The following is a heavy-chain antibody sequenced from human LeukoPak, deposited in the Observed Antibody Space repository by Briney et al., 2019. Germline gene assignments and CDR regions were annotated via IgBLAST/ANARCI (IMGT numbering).Heavy chain of an antibody. V-gene: IGHV4-34*01. CDR1: GFTFSGCG. J-gene: IGHJ3*02. CDR3: ARGPGYYYDSSGYYGAFDI. Sequence: PGGSLRLSCAASGFTFSGCGMHWVRQAPGQGLEWIGEINHSGSTNYNPSLKSRVTISVDTSKNQFSLKLSSVTAADTAVYYCARGPGYYYDSSGYYGAFDIWGQGTMVTVSS. CDR2: INHSGST. D-gene: IGHD3-22*01.